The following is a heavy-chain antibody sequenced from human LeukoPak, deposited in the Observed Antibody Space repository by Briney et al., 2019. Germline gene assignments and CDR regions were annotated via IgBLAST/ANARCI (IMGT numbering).Heavy chain of an antibody. CDR3: TRDRGTADRSWFDP. Sequence: GASVKVSCKASGYTFTSYGISWVRQAPGQGLEWMGWIFPKSGKAKYSQTFQGRVTMTRDTSVDTVYMEVIRLTPDDTAVYYCTRDRGTADRSWFDPWGQGTLVTVSS. V-gene: IGHV1-2*02. J-gene: IGHJ5*02. CDR1: GYTFTSYG. D-gene: IGHD2-8*02. CDR2: IFPKSGKA.